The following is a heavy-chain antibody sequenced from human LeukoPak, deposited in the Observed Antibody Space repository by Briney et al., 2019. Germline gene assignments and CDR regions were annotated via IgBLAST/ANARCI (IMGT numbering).Heavy chain of an antibody. V-gene: IGHV3-23*01. CDR1: GFTFSDYY. J-gene: IGHJ5*02. CDR2: INNSGGST. D-gene: IGHD5-12*01. Sequence: GGSLRLSCAASGFTFSDYYMSWIRQAPGKGLAWVSGINNSGGSTYYADSVKDRFTISRDNSKNTLYLQMNSLRAEDTAVYYCAKPPGLRRLDPWGQGTLVTVSS. CDR3: AKPPGLRRLDP.